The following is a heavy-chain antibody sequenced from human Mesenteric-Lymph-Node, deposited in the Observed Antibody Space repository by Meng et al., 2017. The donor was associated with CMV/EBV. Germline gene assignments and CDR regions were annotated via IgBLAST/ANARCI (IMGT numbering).Heavy chain of an antibody. V-gene: IGHV4-34*01. CDR2: INHSGST. CDR3: ARHQRWLKSEGGFNY. D-gene: IGHD4-23*01. J-gene: IGHJ4*02. CDR1: GGSFSGYS. Sequence: VELTHRGAGLLKSSETLSLPCAVYGGSFSGYSWSWIRQPPGKGLEWIGEINHSGSTNYNPSLKSRVTISVDTSKNQFSLKLSSVTAADTAVYYCARHQRWLKSEGGFNYWGQGTLVTVSS.